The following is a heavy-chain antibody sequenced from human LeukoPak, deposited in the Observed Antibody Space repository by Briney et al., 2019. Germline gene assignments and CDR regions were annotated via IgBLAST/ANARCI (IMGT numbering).Heavy chain of an antibody. CDR3: ARERSLGYCSSTSCYGPPGY. CDR1: GFTFSSYA. Sequence: HAGGSLRLSCAASGFTFSSYAMHWFRQAPGKGLEWVAVISYDGSNKYYADSVKGRFTISRDNSKNTLYLQMNSLRAEDTAVYYCARERSLGYCSSTSCYGPPGYWGQGTLVTVSS. V-gene: IGHV3-30-3*01. J-gene: IGHJ4*02. D-gene: IGHD2-2*01. CDR2: ISYDGSNK.